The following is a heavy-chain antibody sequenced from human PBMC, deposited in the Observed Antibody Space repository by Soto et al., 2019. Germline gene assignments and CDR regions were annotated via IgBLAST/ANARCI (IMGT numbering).Heavy chain of an antibody. CDR2: IAVGSSHT. D-gene: IGHD1-1*01. CDR1: LDVYFTIVS. CDR3: AADAKAWKKFTPYDY. Sequence: SVNCSFEASLDVYFTIVSFHWLRQTRGQGLEWLGWIAVGSSHTDYAPTFQGRVAITRDLSTRTVYMELSSLRSEDTAVYFCAADAKAWKKFTPYDYWGQGTRVTVSS. J-gene: IGHJ4*02. V-gene: IGHV1-58*01.